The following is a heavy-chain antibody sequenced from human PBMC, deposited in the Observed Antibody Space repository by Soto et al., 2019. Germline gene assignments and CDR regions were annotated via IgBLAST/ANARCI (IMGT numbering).Heavy chain of an antibody. Sequence: ASVKVSCKVSGYTLTELSMHWVRQAPGKGLEWMGGFDPEDGETIYAQKFQGRVTMTEDTSTDTAYMELSSLRSEDTAVYYCATMAARDNYYYYGMDVWGQGTTVTVSS. CDR2: FDPEDGET. J-gene: IGHJ6*02. V-gene: IGHV1-24*01. CDR1: GYTLTELS. D-gene: IGHD6-6*01. CDR3: ATMAARDNYYYYGMDV.